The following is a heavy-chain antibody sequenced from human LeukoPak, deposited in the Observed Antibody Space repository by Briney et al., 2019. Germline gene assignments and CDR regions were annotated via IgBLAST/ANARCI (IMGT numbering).Heavy chain of an antibody. CDR2: ISAGGGST. D-gene: IGHD3-22*01. J-gene: IGHJ4*02. CDR3: AYYDSSGYYYGRLRY. V-gene: IGHV3-23*01. Sequence: GGSLRLSCAASGFTFSSHAMSWVRQTPGKGLEWVSSISAGGGSTLHADSVKGRFTISRDNSKKTLYLQMNSLRAEDTAVYFCAYYDSSGYYYGRLRYWGQGTPVTVSS. CDR1: GFTFSSHA.